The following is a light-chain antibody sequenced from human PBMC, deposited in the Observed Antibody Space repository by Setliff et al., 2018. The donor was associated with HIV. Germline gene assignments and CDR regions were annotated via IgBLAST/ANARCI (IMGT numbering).Light chain of an antibody. CDR1: SSDIGGYNY. CDR3: SSYTSSSTVVI. J-gene: IGLJ2*01. Sequence: ASVSGSPGQSITISCTGSSSDIGGYNYVSWYQLHPGKAPKLMIYEVSNRPSGVSNRFSGSKSVNTASLTISGLQAEDEADYYCSSYTSSSTVVIFGGGTKVTVL. CDR2: EVS. V-gene: IGLV2-14*01.